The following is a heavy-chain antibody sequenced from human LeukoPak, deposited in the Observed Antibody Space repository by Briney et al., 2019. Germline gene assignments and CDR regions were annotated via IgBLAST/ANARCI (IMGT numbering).Heavy chain of an antibody. D-gene: IGHD3-9*01. CDR2: IYYSGST. Sequence: SETLSLTCTVSGGSISSSSYYWGWIRQPPGKGLEWIGSIYYSGSTYYNPSLKSRVTISVDRSKNQFSLKLSSVTAADTAVYYCARTQTISGAFDIWSQGTMVTVSS. V-gene: IGHV4-39*07. CDR1: GGSISSSSYY. CDR3: ARTQTISGAFDI. J-gene: IGHJ3*02.